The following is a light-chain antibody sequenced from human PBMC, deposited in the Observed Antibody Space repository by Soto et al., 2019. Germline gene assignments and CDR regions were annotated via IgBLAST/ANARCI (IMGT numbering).Light chain of an antibody. J-gene: IGLJ2*01. CDR1: SSDVGGYNY. CDR3: SSFRTGGAMI. CDR2: EVS. Sequence: QSALTQPASVSGSPGQSITISCTGTSSDVGGYNYVSWYQQHPGKAPKLMIYEVSNRPSGVSDRFSGSKSGNTASLTISGLQAEDEADYYCSSFRTGGAMIFGGGTKVTVL. V-gene: IGLV2-14*01.